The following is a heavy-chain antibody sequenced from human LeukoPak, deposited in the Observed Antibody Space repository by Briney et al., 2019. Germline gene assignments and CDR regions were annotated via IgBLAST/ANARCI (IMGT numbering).Heavy chain of an antibody. CDR2: RSYDGSNK. V-gene: IGHV3-30*14. CDR1: GFTFSNYA. J-gene: IGHJ3*01. CDR3: TGRGLYSSSWWAFDV. Sequence: GGSLRLSWAASGFTFSNYAMHWVRQAPGKGLEWVAVRSYDGSNKYYADSVKGRFTISRDNSKSTLYLQMNSLRVEDTAVYYCTGRGLYSSSWWAFDVWGQGTVVTVSS. D-gene: IGHD6-13*01.